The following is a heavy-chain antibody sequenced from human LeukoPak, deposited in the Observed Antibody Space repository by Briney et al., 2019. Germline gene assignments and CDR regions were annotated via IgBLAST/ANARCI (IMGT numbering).Heavy chain of an antibody. J-gene: IGHJ2*01. D-gene: IGHD5-18*01. CDR1: GGSISSYY. CDR2: IYYSGST. V-gene: IGHV4-59*04. Sequence: SETLSLTCTVSGGSISSYYWSWIRQPPGKGLEWIGYIYYSGSTYYNPSLKSRVTISVDTSKNQFSLKLSSVTAADTAVYYCARHPLDTAMSNYWYFDLWGRGTLVTVSS. CDR3: ARHPLDTAMSNYWYFDL.